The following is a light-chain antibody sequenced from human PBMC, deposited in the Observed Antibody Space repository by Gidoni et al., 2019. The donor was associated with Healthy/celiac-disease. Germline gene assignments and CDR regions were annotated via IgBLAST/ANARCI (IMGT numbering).Light chain of an antibody. J-gene: IGKJ1*01. V-gene: IGKV3-11*01. CDR3: QQRSNWT. Sequence: EIVLTQSPATLSLSPGERATLSCRANQSVSSYLAWYQQKPGQAPRLLIYDASNRATGIPARFSCSGSGTDFTLTISSLKPEDFAVYYCQQRSNWTFXQXTKVEIK. CDR1: QSVSSY. CDR2: DAS.